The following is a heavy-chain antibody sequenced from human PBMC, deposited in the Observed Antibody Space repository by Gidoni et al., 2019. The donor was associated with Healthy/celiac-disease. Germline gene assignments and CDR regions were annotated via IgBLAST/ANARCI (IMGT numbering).Heavy chain of an antibody. Sequence: QVQLQQWGAGLLKPSETLSLTCAVYGGSVSGYYWSWIRQPPGKGLEWIGEINHSGSTNYNPSLKCRVTISVDTSKNQFSLKLSSVTAADTAVYYCARRIRITMVRGVMSGAFDIWGQGTMVTVSS. CDR2: INHSGST. CDR3: ARRIRITMVRGVMSGAFDI. V-gene: IGHV4-34*01. CDR1: GGSVSGYY. J-gene: IGHJ3*02. D-gene: IGHD3-10*01.